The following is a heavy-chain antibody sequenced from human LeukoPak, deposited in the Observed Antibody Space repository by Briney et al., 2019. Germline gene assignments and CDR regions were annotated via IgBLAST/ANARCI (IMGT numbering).Heavy chain of an antibody. CDR3: VRPGRVGFRFEY. J-gene: IGHJ4*02. Sequence: GESLQISCKGSGYRFTSYWIGWVRQMPGKGLEWMGIIYPGDSDTRYSPFFQGQVTISADKSITTAYLQWSSLKASDTAMYYCVRPGRVGFRFEYWGQGTLVTVSS. V-gene: IGHV5-51*01. CDR2: IYPGDSDT. CDR1: GYRFTSYW. D-gene: IGHD5-24*01.